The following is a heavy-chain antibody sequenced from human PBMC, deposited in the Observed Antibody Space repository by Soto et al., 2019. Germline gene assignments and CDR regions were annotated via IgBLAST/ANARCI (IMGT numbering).Heavy chain of an antibody. D-gene: IGHD4-17*01. CDR2: INHSGST. CDR3: ARRGETTVTTGGASDNYYYYYMDV. V-gene: IGHV4-34*01. J-gene: IGHJ6*03. CDR1: GGSFSGYY. Sequence: SETLSLTCAVYGGSFSGYYWSWIRQPPGKGLEWIGEINHSGSTNYNSSLKSRVTISVDTSKNQFSLKLSSVTAADTAVYYCARRGETTVTTGGASDNYYYYYMDVWGKGTTVTVSS.